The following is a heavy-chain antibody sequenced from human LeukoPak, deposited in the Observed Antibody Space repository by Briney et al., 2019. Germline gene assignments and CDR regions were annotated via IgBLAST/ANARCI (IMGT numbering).Heavy chain of an antibody. Sequence: GASVKVSCKASGGTFSSYTISWVRQAPGQGLEWMGRIIPILGIANYAQKFQGRVTFTADKSTSTAYMELSSLRSEDTAVYYCARDMGIIAAAAAFDYWGQGTLVTVSS. CDR1: GGTFSSYT. V-gene: IGHV1-69*04. CDR3: ARDMGIIAAAAAFDY. CDR2: IIPILGIA. D-gene: IGHD6-13*01. J-gene: IGHJ4*02.